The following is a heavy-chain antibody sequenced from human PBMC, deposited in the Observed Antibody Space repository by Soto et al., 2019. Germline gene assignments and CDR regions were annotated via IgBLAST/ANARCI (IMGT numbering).Heavy chain of an antibody. CDR2: IYYSGST. D-gene: IGHD2-15*01. V-gene: IGHV4-30-4*01. CDR1: GGSISSGDYY. Sequence: QVPLQESGPGLVKPSQTLSLTCTVSGGSISSGDYYWSWIRQPTGKGLEWIGYIYYSGSTYYNPSLKSRVTISVDTSKNQFSLKLSSVTAADTAVYYCARDGYCSGGSCYRIIDYWGQGTLVTVSS. CDR3: ARDGYCSGGSCYRIIDY. J-gene: IGHJ4*02.